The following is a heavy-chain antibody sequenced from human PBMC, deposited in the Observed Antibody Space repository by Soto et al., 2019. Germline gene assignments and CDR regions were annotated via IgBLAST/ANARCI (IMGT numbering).Heavy chain of an antibody. CDR3: ASTFAARSRDY. V-gene: IGHV3-33*01. Sequence: GGSLRLSCAASGFTFSSYGMHWVRQAPGKGLEWVAVIWYDGSNKYYADSVKGRFTISRDNSKNTLCLQMNSLRAEDTAVYYCASTFAARSRDYWGQGTLVTVS. D-gene: IGHD6-6*01. CDR2: IWYDGSNK. J-gene: IGHJ4*02. CDR1: GFTFSSYG.